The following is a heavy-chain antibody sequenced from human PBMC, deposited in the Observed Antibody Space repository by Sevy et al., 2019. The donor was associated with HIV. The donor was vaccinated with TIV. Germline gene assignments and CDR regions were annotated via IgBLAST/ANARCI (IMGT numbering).Heavy chain of an antibody. V-gene: IGHV1-69*13. CDR1: GGTFSSYA. D-gene: IGHD2-2*01. J-gene: IGHJ6*02. Sequence: ASVKVSCKASGGTFSSYAISWVRQAPGQGLEWMGGIIPILGTANYAQKFQGRVTITADESTSTAYMELSSLRSEDTAVYYCAIPYCSSTSCPSYGMDVWGQGTTVTVSS. CDR3: AIPYCSSTSCPSYGMDV. CDR2: IIPILGTA.